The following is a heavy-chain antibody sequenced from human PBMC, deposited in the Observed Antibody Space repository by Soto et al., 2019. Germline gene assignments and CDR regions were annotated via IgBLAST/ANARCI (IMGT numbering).Heavy chain of an antibody. Sequence: PSETLSLTCAVYGWSFSGYYWNWIRQPPGKGLEWIGEINHSGSTNYNPSLKSRVTISVDTSKNQFSLRLSSVTAADTAVYYCARADGRIYDYWGQGTLVTVSS. CDR1: GWSFSGYY. CDR2: INHSGST. CDR3: ARADGRIYDY. V-gene: IGHV4-34*01. D-gene: IGHD2-15*01. J-gene: IGHJ4*02.